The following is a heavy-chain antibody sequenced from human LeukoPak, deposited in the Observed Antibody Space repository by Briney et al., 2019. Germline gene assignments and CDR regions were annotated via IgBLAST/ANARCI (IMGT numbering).Heavy chain of an antibody. D-gene: IGHD3-9*01. Sequence: PGGSLRLSCAASGFTVSSNYMSWVRQAPGKGLEWVSSISSSSYIYYADSVKGRFTISRDNAKNSLYLQMNSLRAEDTAVYYCARDIWLAGYNPPHAFDIWGQGTMVTVSS. CDR1: GFTVSSNY. CDR3: ARDIWLAGYNPPHAFDI. CDR2: ISSSSYI. V-gene: IGHV3-69-1*01. J-gene: IGHJ3*02.